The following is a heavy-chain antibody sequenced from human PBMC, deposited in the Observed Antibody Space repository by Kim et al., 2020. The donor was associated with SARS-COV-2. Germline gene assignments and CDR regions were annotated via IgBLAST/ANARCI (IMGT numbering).Heavy chain of an antibody. CDR3: AREDIVVVASGFDY. V-gene: IGHV3-30*04. D-gene: IGHD2-15*01. J-gene: IGHJ4*02. CDR1: GFTFSSYA. CDR2: ISYDGSNK. Sequence: GGSLRLSCAASGFTFSSYAMHWVRQAPGKGLEWVAVISYDGSNKYYADSVKGRVTISRDNSKNTLYLQMNSLRAEDTAVYYCAREDIVVVASGFDYWGQGTLVTVSS.